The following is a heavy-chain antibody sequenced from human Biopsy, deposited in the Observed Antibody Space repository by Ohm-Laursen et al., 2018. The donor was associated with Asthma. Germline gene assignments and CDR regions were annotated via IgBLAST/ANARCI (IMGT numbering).Heavy chain of an antibody. D-gene: IGHD3-10*01. Sequence: SVKVSCKTSGYTFNSAGITWVRQAPGQGIEWMGWISVYNGNTKVAQKLQDRVTMITDTSTSTAYMELGSLRSDDTAVYFCARAVDYSHYYGIDVWGQGTTVTVS. J-gene: IGHJ6*02. V-gene: IGHV1-18*01. CDR2: ISVYNGNT. CDR1: GYTFNSAG. CDR3: ARAVDYSHYYGIDV.